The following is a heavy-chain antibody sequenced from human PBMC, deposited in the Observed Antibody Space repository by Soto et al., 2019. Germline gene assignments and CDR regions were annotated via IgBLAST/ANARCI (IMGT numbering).Heavy chain of an antibody. CDR3: ARAIPSGGLRWPTGMWYFDY. CDR2: IYYSGST. Sequence: QVQLQESGPGLVKPSQTLSLTCTVSGGSISSGGYYWSWIRQHPGKGLEWIGYIYYSGSTYYNQSLKSRVTISVDTSKNQFALKLSSVTAADTAVYYCARAIPSGGLRWPTGMWYFDYWGQGTLVTVSS. D-gene: IGHD4-17*01. V-gene: IGHV4-31*03. CDR1: GGSISSGGYY. J-gene: IGHJ4*02.